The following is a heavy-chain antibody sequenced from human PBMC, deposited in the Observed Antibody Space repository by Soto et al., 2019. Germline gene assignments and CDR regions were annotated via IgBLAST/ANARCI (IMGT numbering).Heavy chain of an antibody. D-gene: IGHD1-26*01. Sequence: SETLSLTCTVSGGSIRNGDYYWGWIRQPPGKGLEWIGYVYYSGTTYSHPSLNSRVSISVDTSENQFSLRLTSVTAADTAVYYCVTVNLVGAAYYFDYWGPGTLGTSPQ. CDR1: GGSIRNGDYY. CDR3: VTVNLVGAAYYFDY. J-gene: IGHJ4*02. V-gene: IGHV4-30-4*01. CDR2: VYYSGTT.